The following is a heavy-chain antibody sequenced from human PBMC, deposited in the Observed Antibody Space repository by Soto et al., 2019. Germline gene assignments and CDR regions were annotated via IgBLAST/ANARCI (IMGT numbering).Heavy chain of an antibody. CDR1: GGSISSSSYY. CDR3: ARVFGSSGAGPPREFGHYFDY. CDR2: IYYSGIT. D-gene: IGHD3-10*01. J-gene: IGHJ4*02. V-gene: IGHV4-39*02. Sequence: QLQLQESGPGLVKPSETLSLTCTVSGGSISSSSYYWGWIRPPQGKGLEWVGSIYYSGITYYNPALYSRVTICGDTSKDHSSLKLSSVTAAAAAVSDWARVFGSSGAGPPREFGHYFDYWGQGTLVTVSS.